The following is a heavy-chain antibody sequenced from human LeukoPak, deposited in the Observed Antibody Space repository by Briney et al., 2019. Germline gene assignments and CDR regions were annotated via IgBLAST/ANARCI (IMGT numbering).Heavy chain of an antibody. D-gene: IGHD6-13*01. CDR1: GGSISSYY. CDR2: IYYSGST. V-gene: IGHV4-59*01. J-gene: IGHJ3*02. CDR3: ARGSSSFDAFDI. Sequence: SETLSLTCTVSGGSISSYYWSWIRQPPGKGLEWIGYIYYSGSTNYNPSLKSRVTISVDTSKNQFSLKLSSVTAADTAVYYCARGSSSFDAFDIWGQRTMVTVSS.